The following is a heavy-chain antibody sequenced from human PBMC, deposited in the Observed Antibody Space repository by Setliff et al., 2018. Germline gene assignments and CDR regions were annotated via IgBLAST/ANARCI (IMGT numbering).Heavy chain of an antibody. CDR2: INGGNGNT. CDR3: ARDREYCSRTSCYIDY. J-gene: IGHJ4*02. Sequence: VKVSCKASGYSFSTYAMHWVRQAPGQRLEWMGWINGGNGNTKYSQKFQGRITITRDTSASTAYMEMSSLRSEDTAVYYCARDREYCSRTSCYIDYWGQGTLVTVSS. V-gene: IGHV1-3*01. CDR1: GYSFSTYA. D-gene: IGHD2-2*02.